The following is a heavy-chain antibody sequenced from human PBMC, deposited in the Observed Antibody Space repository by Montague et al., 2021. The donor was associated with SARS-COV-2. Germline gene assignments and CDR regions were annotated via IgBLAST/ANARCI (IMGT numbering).Heavy chain of an antibody. CDR2: IHHSGNT. D-gene: IGHD6-13*01. CDR3: ARRAGYSSSWYLAFEI. V-gene: IGHV4-38-2*02. CDR1: GRSISTDHY. Sequence: SETLSLTCNVSGRSISTDHYWGWIRQPPGKGLEWIGSIHHSGNTYYNPSLKSRLTISIDTSKNQFSLELSSVTAADTAVYYCARRAGYSSSWYLAFEIWGQGTMVTVSP. J-gene: IGHJ3*02.